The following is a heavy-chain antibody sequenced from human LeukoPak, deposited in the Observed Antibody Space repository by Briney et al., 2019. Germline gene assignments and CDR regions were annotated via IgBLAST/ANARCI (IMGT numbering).Heavy chain of an antibody. V-gene: IGHV4-59*01. CDR2: IYYSGST. Sequence: SETLSLTCTVSGGSISSYYWSWIRQPPGKGLEWIGYIYYSGSTNYSPSLKSRVTISVDTSKNQFSLKLSSVTAADTAVYYCARGEDCSSTSCFWFDPWGQGTLVTVSS. J-gene: IGHJ5*02. CDR1: GGSISSYY. CDR3: ARGEDCSSTSCFWFDP. D-gene: IGHD2-2*01.